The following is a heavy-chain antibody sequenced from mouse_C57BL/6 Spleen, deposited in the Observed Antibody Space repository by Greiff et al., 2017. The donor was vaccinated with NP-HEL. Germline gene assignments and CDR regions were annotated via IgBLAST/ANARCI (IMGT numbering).Heavy chain of an antibody. CDR2: IHPNSGST. D-gene: IGHD1-1*01. CDR3: ARSLLLYFDY. Sequence: QVQLQQPGAELVKPGASVKLSCKASGYTFTSYWLHWVKQGPGQGLEWIGMIHPNSGSTNYNEKFKSKATLTVDKSSRTAYMQLSSLTSEDSAVYYCARSLLLYFDYWGQGTTLTVYS. J-gene: IGHJ2*01. V-gene: IGHV1-64*01. CDR1: GYTFTSYW.